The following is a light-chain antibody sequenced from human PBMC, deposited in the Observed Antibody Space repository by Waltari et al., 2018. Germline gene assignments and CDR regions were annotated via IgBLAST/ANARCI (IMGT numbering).Light chain of an antibody. V-gene: IGLV2-8*01. CDR1: SRDVGSSNY. Sequence: QSGLTQPPSASGSPGQSVTISSTGSSRDVGSSNYVTWYQQHPGKAPQLIIYAHSKRPSGVPDRFSGSKSGNTASLTVSRLQAEDEAEYHCSAYGGRDNPWVFGGGTKLTVL. CDR3: SAYGGRDNPWV. CDR2: AHS. J-gene: IGLJ3*02.